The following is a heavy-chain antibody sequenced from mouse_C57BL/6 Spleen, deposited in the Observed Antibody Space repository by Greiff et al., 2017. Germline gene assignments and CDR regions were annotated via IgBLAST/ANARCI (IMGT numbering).Heavy chain of an antibody. CDR1: GYTFTTYP. V-gene: IGHV1-47*01. CDR3: AILGRGSWFAY. J-gene: IGHJ3*01. Sequence: QFQLQQSEAELVKPGASVKMSCKASGYTFTTYPIEWMKQSHEQSLEWIGYFHPSNDDPKYNEKFKGKDTLTVEKSSSTAYLVLSSFTTDDAAVDYCAILGRGSWFAYWGQGTMVTVSA. CDR2: FHPSNDDP. D-gene: IGHD4-1*01.